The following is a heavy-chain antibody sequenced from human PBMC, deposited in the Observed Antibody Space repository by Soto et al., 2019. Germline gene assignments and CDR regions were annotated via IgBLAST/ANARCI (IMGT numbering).Heavy chain of an antibody. CDR3: ARRDQIAYYYGMDV. CDR2: ISGSGDST. CDR1: GFTFSTYA. D-gene: IGHD2-21*01. J-gene: IGHJ6*02. V-gene: IGHV3-23*01. Sequence: GGSLRLSCAASGFTFSTYAMNWVRQAPGKGLEWVSGISGSGDSTYYADSVKGRFTVSRDNSKNTLYLQMNSLRAEDTAVYYCARRDQIAYYYGMDVWGQGTTVTVSS.